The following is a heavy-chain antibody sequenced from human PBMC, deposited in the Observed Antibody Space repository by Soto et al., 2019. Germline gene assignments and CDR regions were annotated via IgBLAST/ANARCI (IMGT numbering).Heavy chain of an antibody. CDR3: AKATATSGGAFDI. D-gene: IGHD1-1*01. V-gene: IGHV3-23*01. CDR1: GFICSSYD. Sequence: GGSLRLSCAASGFICSSYDMRWVRQAPGKGLEWVSTILVGGSTHYEDSVKGQFTISRDGSKNTVYLQMHSLTAGDTAVYYCAKATATSGGAFDICGQGTMVTVSS. J-gene: IGHJ3*02. CDR2: ILVGGST.